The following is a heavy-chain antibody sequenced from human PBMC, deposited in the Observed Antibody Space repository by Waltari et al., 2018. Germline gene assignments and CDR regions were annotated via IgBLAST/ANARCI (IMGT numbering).Heavy chain of an antibody. V-gene: IGHV7-4-1*02. J-gene: IGHJ4*02. Sequence: QVHLVQSGSELKKPGASVKVSCKASGYTFTTYAITWVRQAPGQGLEWMGWIGTNSGKPTYAQGFTGRFVFSLDTSVSTTYLEISNLKAEDTAIYYCARVRCSGGSCYSGFDIWGQGTLVTVSS. CDR3: ARVRCSGGSCYSGFDI. CDR2: IGTNSGKP. CDR1: GYTFTTYA. D-gene: IGHD2-15*01.